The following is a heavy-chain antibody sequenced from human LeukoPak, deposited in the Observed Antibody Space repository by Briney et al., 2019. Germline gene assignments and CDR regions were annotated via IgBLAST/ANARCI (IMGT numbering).Heavy chain of an antibody. CDR3: AREYYDFWSGYYRGDWYFDL. V-gene: IGHV1-8*02. J-gene: IGHJ2*01. Sequence: ASVKVSCKASGYTFTGYYMHWVRQAPGQGLEWMGWMNPNSGNTGYAQKFQGRVTMTRNTSISTAYMELSSLRSEDTAVYYCAREYYDFWSGYYRGDWYFDLWGRGTLVTVSS. CDR1: GYTFTGYY. CDR2: MNPNSGNT. D-gene: IGHD3-3*01.